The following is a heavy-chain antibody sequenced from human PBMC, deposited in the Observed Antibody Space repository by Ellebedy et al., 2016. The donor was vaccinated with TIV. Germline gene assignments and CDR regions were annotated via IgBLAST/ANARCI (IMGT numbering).Heavy chain of an antibody. CDR3: ARSAETYYYDSSGPGWFDP. CDR1: GGTFSSYA. V-gene: IGHV1-69*04. J-gene: IGHJ5*02. D-gene: IGHD3-22*01. Sequence: SVKVSXXASGGTFSSYAISWVRQAPGQGLEWMGRIIPILGIANYAQKFQGRVTITADKSTSTAYMELSSLRSEDTAVYYCARSAETYYYDSSGPGWFDPWGQGTLVTVSS. CDR2: IIPILGIA.